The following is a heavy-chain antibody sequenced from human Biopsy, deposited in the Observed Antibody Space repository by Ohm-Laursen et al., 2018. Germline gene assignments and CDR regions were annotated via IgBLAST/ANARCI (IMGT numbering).Heavy chain of an antibody. J-gene: IGHJ6*02. CDR2: IIPIVDIV. V-gene: IGHV1-69*04. CDR1: GDTFNKYG. D-gene: IGHD3-10*01. CDR3: ARGGPGSGYYGMDV. Sequence: SVKVSCKASGDTFNKYGIFWVRQAPGQGLEWMGRIIPIVDIVNYAQRFQGRVTMTADKSTSTAYLDLSSLISEDTAVYYCARGGPGSGYYGMDVWGQGTTVTVSS.